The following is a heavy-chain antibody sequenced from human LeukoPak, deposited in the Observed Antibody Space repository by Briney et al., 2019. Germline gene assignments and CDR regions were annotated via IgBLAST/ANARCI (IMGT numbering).Heavy chain of an antibody. J-gene: IGHJ4*02. CDR3: AKVGVAKKPYYFDY. V-gene: IGHV3-7*05. CDR1: GFTFSSYA. D-gene: IGHD3-3*01. Sequence: GGSLRHSCAASGFTFSSYAMHWVRQAPGKGLEWVANIGHYGNDKYYLDSLKGRFTISRDNTRNSLYLQMDSLRAEDTAVYYCAKVGVAKKPYYFDYWGQGTLVTVSS. CDR2: IGHYGNDK.